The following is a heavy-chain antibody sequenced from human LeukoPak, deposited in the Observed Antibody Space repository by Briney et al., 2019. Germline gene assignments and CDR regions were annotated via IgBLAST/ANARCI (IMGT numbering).Heavy chain of an antibody. D-gene: IGHD3-10*01. CDR2: INTNTGDP. J-gene: IGHJ6*02. V-gene: IGHV7-4-1*02. CDR3: ARKVVREINYYYYGMDV. Sequence: ASVKVSCKASGYTFTRNTINWVRQAPGQGLEWMGWINTNTGDPTYAQGFTGRFVFSLDASVSTAYLQISSLKPEDTAVYYCARKVVREINYYYYGMDVWGRGTTVTVS. CDR1: GYTFTRNT.